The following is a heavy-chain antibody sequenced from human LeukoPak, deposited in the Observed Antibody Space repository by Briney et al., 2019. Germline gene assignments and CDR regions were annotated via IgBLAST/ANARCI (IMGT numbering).Heavy chain of an antibody. CDR1: GVSISSSSYY. CDR2: IYYSGST. D-gene: IGHD1-26*01. V-gene: IGHV4-39*01. CDR3: AKSGGYGLIDY. Sequence: SETLSLTCTVSGVSISSSSYYWGWIRQPPGKGLEWIGSIYYSGSTYYNPSLKSRVTISVDTSKNQFSLRLNSVTAADTAMYYCAKSGGYGLIDYWGQGTRVTVSS. J-gene: IGHJ4*02.